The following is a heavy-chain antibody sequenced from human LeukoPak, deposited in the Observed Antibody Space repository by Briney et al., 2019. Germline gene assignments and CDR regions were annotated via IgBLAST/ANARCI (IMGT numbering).Heavy chain of an antibody. V-gene: IGHV1-8*02. CDR3: ARVCQRWLQLLGY. D-gene: IGHD5-24*01. CDR1: GYTFTSYY. CDR2: MNPNSGNT. J-gene: IGHJ4*02. Sequence: ASVKVSCKASGYTFTSYYMHWVRQAPGQGLEWMGWMNPNSGNTGYAQKFQGRVTMTRNTSISTAYMELSSLRSEDTAVYYCARVCQRWLQLLGYWGQGTLVTVSS.